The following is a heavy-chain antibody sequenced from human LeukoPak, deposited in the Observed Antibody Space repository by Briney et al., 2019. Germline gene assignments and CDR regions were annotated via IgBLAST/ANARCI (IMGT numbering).Heavy chain of an antibody. Sequence: ASVKVSCKASGYTFTSYGISWVRQAPGQGLEWMGWISACNGNTNYAQKLQGRVTMTTDTSTSTAYMELRSLRSDDTAVYYCARDRSYDILTASRDFDYWGQGTLVTVSS. CDR1: GYTFTSYG. V-gene: IGHV1-18*01. CDR3: ARDRSYDILTASRDFDY. J-gene: IGHJ4*02. D-gene: IGHD3-9*01. CDR2: ISACNGNT.